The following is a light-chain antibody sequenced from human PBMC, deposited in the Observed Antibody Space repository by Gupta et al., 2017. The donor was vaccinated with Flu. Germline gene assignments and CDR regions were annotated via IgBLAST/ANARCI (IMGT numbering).Light chain of an antibody. J-gene: IGLJ3*02. CDR2: SNN. Sequence: RVTISCSGSSSNIGSDDVYWYRQVPGTAPTLLSYSNNQRPSGVPDRISGSKSGTSASLANSGLRSEDEGYYYCAAWDDSLSGWVFGGGTKLTVL. CDR3: AAWDDSLSGWV. CDR1: SSNIGSDD. V-gene: IGLV1-47*01.